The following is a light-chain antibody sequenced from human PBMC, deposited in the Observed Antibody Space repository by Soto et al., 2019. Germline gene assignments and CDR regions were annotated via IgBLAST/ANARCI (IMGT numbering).Light chain of an antibody. CDR2: GNS. CDR1: SSNIGAGYD. J-gene: IGLJ1*01. CDR3: ASWSDSLNAYV. Sequence: QSVLTQPPSVSGAPGQRVTISCTGSSSNIGAGYDVHWYQQLPGTAPKLLIYGNSNRPSGVPDRFSGSKSGTSASLAITGLQAEDEADYYCASWSDSLNAYVFGTGTKVTVL. V-gene: IGLV1-40*01.